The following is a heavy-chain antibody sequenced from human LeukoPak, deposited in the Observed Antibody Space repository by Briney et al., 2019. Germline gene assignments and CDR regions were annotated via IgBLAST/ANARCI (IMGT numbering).Heavy chain of an antibody. CDR1: GVTFSSYA. J-gene: IGHJ6*03. CDR3: ASIAARHYYYYYRDV. V-gene: IGHV1-69*01. D-gene: IGHD6-6*01. Sequence: ASVKVSCKASGVTFSSYAISWVRQAPGQGLEWMGGIIPIFGTANYAQKFQGRVTITPDESTSTAYMELSSLRSGDTAGYYFASIAARHYYYYYRDVWGKGPRVSVS. CDR2: IIPIFGTA.